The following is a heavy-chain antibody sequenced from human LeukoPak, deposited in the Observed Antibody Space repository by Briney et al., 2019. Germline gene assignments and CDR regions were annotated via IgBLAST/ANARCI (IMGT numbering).Heavy chain of an antibody. Sequence: SGTLSLTCTVSGGSISSSYWSWVRQPPGKGLEWIGYIYYSGSTNYNPSLKGRVTISVDTSKNQFSLKLSSVTAADTAVYYCARTTEGGYTYDYFYYYYMDVWGKGTMVTISS. V-gene: IGHV4-59*01. J-gene: IGHJ6*03. CDR1: GGSISSSY. CDR2: IYYSGST. D-gene: IGHD5-18*01. CDR3: ARTTEGGYTYDYFYYYYMDV.